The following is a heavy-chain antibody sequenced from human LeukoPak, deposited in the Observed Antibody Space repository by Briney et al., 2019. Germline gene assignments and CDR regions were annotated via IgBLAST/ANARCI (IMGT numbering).Heavy chain of an antibody. CDR2: IKQDGSEK. Sequence: PGGSLRLSRAASGFTFSSYWMSWVRQAPGKGLEWVANIKQDGSEKYYVDSVKGRFTISRDNAKNSLYLQMNSLRAEDTAVYYCADEGYSGYDPHYWGQGTLVTVSS. J-gene: IGHJ4*02. CDR1: GFTFSSYW. D-gene: IGHD5-12*01. V-gene: IGHV3-7*01. CDR3: ADEGYSGYDPHY.